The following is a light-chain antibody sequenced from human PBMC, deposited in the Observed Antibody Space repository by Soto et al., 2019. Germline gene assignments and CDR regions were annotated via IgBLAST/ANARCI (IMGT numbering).Light chain of an antibody. CDR3: QSYDSSLSVL. Sequence: QDVVTQPPSVSGAPGQRVTISCTGSSSNIGAGYDVHWYQQLPGTAPKLLIYGNSNRPSGVPDRFSGSKSGTSASLAITGLQAEDEADYYCQSYDSSLSVLLGGGTKLTVL. J-gene: IGLJ2*01. CDR2: GNS. V-gene: IGLV1-40*01. CDR1: SSNIGAGYD.